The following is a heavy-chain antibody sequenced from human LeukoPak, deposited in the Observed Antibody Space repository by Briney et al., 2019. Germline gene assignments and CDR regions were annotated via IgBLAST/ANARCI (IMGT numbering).Heavy chain of an antibody. D-gene: IGHD6-13*01. CDR3: ARGTRAAGTFFDY. CDR1: GGSISSYY. V-gene: IGHV4-4*07. J-gene: IGHJ4*02. Sequence: SETLSLTCTVSGGSISSYYWSWIRQPAGKGLEWIGRIYTSGSTNYNPPLKSRVTMSVDTSKNQFSLKLSSVTAADTAVYYCARGTRAAGTFFDYWGQGTLVTVSS. CDR2: IYTSGST.